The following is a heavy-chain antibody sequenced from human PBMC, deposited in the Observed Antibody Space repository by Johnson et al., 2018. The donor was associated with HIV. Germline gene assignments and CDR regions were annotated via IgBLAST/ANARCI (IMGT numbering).Heavy chain of an antibody. CDR1: GFTFSSYA. J-gene: IGHJ3*02. CDR3: ARGGQWELLAAFDI. D-gene: IGHD1-26*01. Sequence: QVQLVESGGGVVQPGRSLRLSCAASGFTFSSYAMHWVRQAPGKGLEWVAVISYDGSNKYYADSVKGRFTISRDNSKNTLYLQMNSLRAEDTAVYYCARGGQWELLAAFDIWGQGTMVTVSS. CDR2: ISYDGSNK. V-gene: IGHV3-30*04.